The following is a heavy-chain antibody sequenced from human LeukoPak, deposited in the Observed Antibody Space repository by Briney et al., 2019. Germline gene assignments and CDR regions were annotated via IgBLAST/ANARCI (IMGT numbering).Heavy chain of an antibody. CDR3: ATSTPLDICSGGSCYSWAQYYFDY. D-gene: IGHD2-15*01. CDR2: FDPEDGET. V-gene: IGHV1-24*01. J-gene: IGHJ4*02. CDR1: GYNLTELS. Sequence: ASVKVSCKVSGYNLTELSMHWVRQAPGKGLEWMGGFDPEDGETIYAQKFQGRVTMTEDTSTDTAYMELSSLRSEDTAVYYCATSTPLDICSGGSCYSWAQYYFDYWGQGTLVTVSS.